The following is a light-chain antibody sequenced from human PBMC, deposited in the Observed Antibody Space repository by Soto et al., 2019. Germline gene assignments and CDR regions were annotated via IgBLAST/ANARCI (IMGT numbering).Light chain of an antibody. Sequence: IQINLSTSTLSETVGDTVTIACRASQSISWDLAWYQRTPGKAPKLLIYDASKLETGVPSRFSGSGSGTEFSLTISSLHPDDFATYYCQQYSNYPLTFGGGTEV. CDR3: QQYSNYPLT. CDR1: QSISWD. CDR2: DAS. V-gene: IGKV1-5*01. J-gene: IGKJ4*01.